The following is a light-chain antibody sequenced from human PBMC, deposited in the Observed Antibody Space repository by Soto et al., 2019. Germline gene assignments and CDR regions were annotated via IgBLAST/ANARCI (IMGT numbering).Light chain of an antibody. V-gene: IGKV3-20*01. Sequence: EIVMTQSPATLSVSPGERATLSCRASQSVSSSYLAWYQQKPGQAPRLLIYDASSRATGIPDRFSGGGSGTDFTLTISRLEPEDFAVYYCQQFSSYPLTCGGGTKVDI. J-gene: IGKJ4*01. CDR3: QQFSSYPLT. CDR2: DAS. CDR1: QSVSSSY.